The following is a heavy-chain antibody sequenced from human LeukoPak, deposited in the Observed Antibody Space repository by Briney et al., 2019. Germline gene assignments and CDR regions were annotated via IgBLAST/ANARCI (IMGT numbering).Heavy chain of an antibody. J-gene: IGHJ6*02. CDR2: ICPDGTVT. Sequence: GGSLRLSCAASGFTFSTYCMHWVRQAPGKGPMWVSRICPDGTVTNYADSVKARFIISRDNARNTVYLQMNSLRPEDTAVYYCARDVVHGGPAAIGGMDVWGQGTTVTVSS. D-gene: IGHD2-2*01. V-gene: IGHV3-74*01. CDR3: ARDVVHGGPAAIGGMDV. CDR1: GFTFSTYC.